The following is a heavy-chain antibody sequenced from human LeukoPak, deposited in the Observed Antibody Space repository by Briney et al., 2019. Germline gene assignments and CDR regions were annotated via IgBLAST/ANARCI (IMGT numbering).Heavy chain of an antibody. CDR1: DVSIFRSNW. CDR2: ISPSGST. Sequence: SETLSLTCAVSDVSIFRSNWWSWVRQPPGKGLEWIGQISPSGSTNYSPSLKSRVTISVDKSKTQFSLKLTSVTAADTAVYYCARVPVAATMGYYYYYMDVWGKGTTVTISS. J-gene: IGHJ6*03. V-gene: IGHV4-4*02. CDR3: ARVPVAATMGYYYYYMDV. D-gene: IGHD2-15*01.